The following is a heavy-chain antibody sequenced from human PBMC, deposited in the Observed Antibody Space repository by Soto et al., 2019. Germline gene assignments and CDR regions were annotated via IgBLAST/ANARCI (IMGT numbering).Heavy chain of an antibody. D-gene: IGHD5-18*01. CDR1: CGSISSGGYY. V-gene: IGHV4-31*03. Sequence: PSETLSLTCTVSCGSISSGGYYWSWIRQHPGKGLEWIGYIYYSGSTYYNPSLKSRVTISVDTSKNQFSLKLSSVTAADTAVYYCARFVDTAMVSFDYWGQGTLVTVSS. J-gene: IGHJ4*02. CDR3: ARFVDTAMVSFDY. CDR2: IYYSGST.